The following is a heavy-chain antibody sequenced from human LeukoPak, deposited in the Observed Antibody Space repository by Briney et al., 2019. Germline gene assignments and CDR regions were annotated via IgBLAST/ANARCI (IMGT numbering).Heavy chain of an antibody. CDR3: GRGRPRGYSGYVIDY. Sequence: GGSLRLSCTASGFTFSNYAMSWVRQAPGKGLEWVSTISDNADGTYYADSVKGRFTISRDNSKTTVYLQMNGPRAEDTAAFYCGRGRPRGYSGYVIDYWGQGTPITVSS. CDR1: GFTFSNYA. V-gene: IGHV3-23*01. CDR2: ISDNADGT. J-gene: IGHJ4*02. D-gene: IGHD5-12*01.